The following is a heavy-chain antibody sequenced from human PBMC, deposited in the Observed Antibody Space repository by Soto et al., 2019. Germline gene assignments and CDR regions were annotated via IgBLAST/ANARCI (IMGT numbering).Heavy chain of an antibody. CDR2: ISYDGSNK. CDR3: AREYYDFWSGYYPYYYYGMDV. D-gene: IGHD3-3*01. J-gene: IGHJ6*02. Sequence: PGGSLRLSCAASGFTFSSYAMHWVRQAPGKGLEWVAVISYDGSNKYYADSVKGRFTISRDNSKNTPYLQMNSLRAEDTAVYYCAREYYDFWSGYYPYYYYGMDVWGQGTTVTVS. V-gene: IGHV3-30-3*01. CDR1: GFTFSSYA.